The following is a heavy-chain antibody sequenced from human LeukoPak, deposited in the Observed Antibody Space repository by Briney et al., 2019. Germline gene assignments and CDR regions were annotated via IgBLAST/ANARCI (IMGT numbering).Heavy chain of an antibody. CDR1: GFTFSGSA. CDR3: TRRGCSDGGCYYDY. V-gene: IGHV3-73*01. CDR2: IRNKANSYAT. Sequence: PGGSLRLSCAASGFTFSGSAMHWVRQASGKGLEWVGHIRNKANSYATAYTASVKGRFTISRDDSRNAAYLQMNSLKTEDTAVYYCTRRGCSDGGCYYDYWGQGTLVTVSS. J-gene: IGHJ4*02. D-gene: IGHD2-15*01.